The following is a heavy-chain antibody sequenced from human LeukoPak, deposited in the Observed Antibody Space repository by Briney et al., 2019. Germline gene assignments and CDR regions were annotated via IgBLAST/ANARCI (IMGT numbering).Heavy chain of an antibody. CDR3: ARTGRGGRGWLLYYFDY. CDR2: INPSGGST. D-gene: IGHD2-21*02. CDR1: GYTFTSYY. Sequence: ASVKVSCKASGYTFTSYYMHWVRQAPGQGLEWMGIINPSGGSTSYAQKFQGRVTMTRDTSTSTVYMELSSLRSEDTAVYYCARTGRGGRGWLLYYFDYWGQGTLVTVSS. V-gene: IGHV1-46*01. J-gene: IGHJ4*02.